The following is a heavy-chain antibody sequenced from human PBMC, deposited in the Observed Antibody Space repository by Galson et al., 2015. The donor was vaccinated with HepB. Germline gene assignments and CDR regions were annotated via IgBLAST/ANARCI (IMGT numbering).Heavy chain of an antibody. V-gene: IGHV4-30-2*01. Sequence: TLSLTCAVSGGSISSGGYSWSWIQQPPGKGLEWIGYIYHSGSTYYNPSLKSRVTISVDRSKNQFSLKLSSVTAADTAVYYCARTNSDWYFDLWGRGTLVTVSS. J-gene: IGHJ2*01. CDR3: ARTNSDWYFDL. CDR1: GGSISSGGYS. D-gene: IGHD2-8*01. CDR2: IYHSGST.